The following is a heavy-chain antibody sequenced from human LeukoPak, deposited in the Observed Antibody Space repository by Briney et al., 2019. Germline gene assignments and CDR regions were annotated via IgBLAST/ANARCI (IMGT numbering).Heavy chain of an antibody. D-gene: IGHD5-18*01. J-gene: IGHJ4*02. V-gene: IGHV1-69*04. CDR3: ARVSTAMAPRGD. CDR1: GGTFSSYA. CDR2: IIPILGIA. Sequence: GASVKVSCKASGGTFSSYAISWVRQAPGQGLEWMGRIIPILGIANYAQKFQGRVTITADKSTSTAYMELSSLRSEDTAVYYCARVSTAMAPRGDWGQGTLVTVSS.